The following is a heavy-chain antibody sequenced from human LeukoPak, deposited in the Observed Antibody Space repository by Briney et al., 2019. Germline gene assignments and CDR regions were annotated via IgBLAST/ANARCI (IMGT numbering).Heavy chain of an antibody. CDR1: GFSFSRYT. CDR2: ISFSSGDI. J-gene: IGHJ4*02. Sequence: GGSLRLSCVASGFSFSRYTMNWVRQAPGKGLEWVSSISFSSGDIYYADSKKGRFTITRDNAKNSLYLQMNSLRAEDTAVYYCARDKQWLVSGYFDYWGQGTLVTVSS. D-gene: IGHD6-19*01. V-gene: IGHV3-21*01. CDR3: ARDKQWLVSGYFDY.